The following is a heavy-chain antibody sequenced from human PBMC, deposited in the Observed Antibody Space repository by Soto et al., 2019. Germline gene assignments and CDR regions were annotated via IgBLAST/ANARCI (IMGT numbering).Heavy chain of an antibody. D-gene: IGHD3-3*01. V-gene: IGHV4-34*01. Sequence: PSETLSLTCSVYGGSLSPYYWSWIRQTPGKGLEWIAEINHSGSTNYNPSLASRVTISIDTSNNQFSLKLRSVTAADTAVYYCARWYYDFWSGFFTHYFDPWGQGTQVTVSS. CDR2: INHSGST. CDR1: GGSLSPYY. CDR3: ARWYYDFWSGFFTHYFDP. J-gene: IGHJ5*02.